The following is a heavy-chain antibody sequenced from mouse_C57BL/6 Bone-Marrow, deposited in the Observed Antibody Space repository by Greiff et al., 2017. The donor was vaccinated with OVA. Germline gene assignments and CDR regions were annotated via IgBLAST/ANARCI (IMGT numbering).Heavy chain of an antibody. CDR2: IDPGSGGT. J-gene: IGHJ2*01. V-gene: IGHV1-54*01. D-gene: IGHD4-1*01. CDR1: GYAFTNYL. CDR3: ARSWDYFDY. Sequence: VQRVESGAELVRPGTSVKVSCKASGYAFTNYLLEWVKQRPGQGLEWIGVIDPGSGGTNYNEKFKGKATLTADKSSSTAYMQLSSLTSEDSAVYFCARSWDYFDYWGQGTTLTVSS.